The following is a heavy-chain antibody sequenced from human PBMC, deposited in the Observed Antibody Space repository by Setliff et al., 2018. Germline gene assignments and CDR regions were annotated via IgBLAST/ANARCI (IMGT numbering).Heavy chain of an antibody. CDR3: ARDGVFYAMDF. V-gene: IGHV3-48*03. CDR2: ISGAGTTV. CDR1: GFTFSSHG. Sequence: GGSLRLSCAGSGFTFSSHGMSWVRPVPGKGLEWLSKISGAGTTVYYADSVRGRFTISRDNAKNSLYLQMNSLRAEDSAVYYCARDGVFYAMDFWGQGTTVTVSS. D-gene: IGHD3-10*01. J-gene: IGHJ6*02.